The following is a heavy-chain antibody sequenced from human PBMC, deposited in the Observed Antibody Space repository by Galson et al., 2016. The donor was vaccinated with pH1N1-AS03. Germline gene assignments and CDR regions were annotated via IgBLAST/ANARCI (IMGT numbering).Heavy chain of an antibody. CDR1: GYRFTSYW. V-gene: IGHV5-51*01. J-gene: IGHJ6*02. D-gene: IGHD2-8*01. CDR3: ARHQITSLGTNYGMDV. Sequence: QSGAEVKKPGESLKISCKGSGYRFTSYWIGWVRQMPGKGLEWMGIIYPGDSDTRYSPSFQGQVTISADKSISTAYLQWSSLKASATAMYSWARHQITSLGTNYGMDVWGQGTTVTVAS. CDR2: IYPGDSDT.